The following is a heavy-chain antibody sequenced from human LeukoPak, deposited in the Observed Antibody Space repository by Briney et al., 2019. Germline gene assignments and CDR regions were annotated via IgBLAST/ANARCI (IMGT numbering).Heavy chain of an antibody. D-gene: IGHD6-13*01. J-gene: IGHJ3*02. CDR3: VRLAAAFGAFDI. CDR2: TYYGSKWYN. CDR1: GDSVSSNSAV. V-gene: IGHV6-1*01. Sequence: SQTLSLTCAISGDSVSSNSAVWNWIRQSPSRGLEWLGRTYYGSKWYNDYAVSVKSRITIEPDTSKSQFSLQLNSVTPDDTAVYYCVRLAAAFGAFDIWGQGTMVTVSS.